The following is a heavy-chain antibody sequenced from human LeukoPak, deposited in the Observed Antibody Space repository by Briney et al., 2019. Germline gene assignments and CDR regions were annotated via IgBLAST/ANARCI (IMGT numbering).Heavy chain of an antibody. CDR2: INPNSGGT. Sequence: ASVKVSCKASGYTFTGYYMHWVRQAPGQGLEWMGRINPNSGGTNYAQKFQGRVTMTRDTSISTAYMELSRRRSDDTAVYYCAGGLISIFGVVSLTYDYWGQGTLVTVSS. CDR3: AGGLISIFGVVSLTYDY. CDR1: GYTFTGYY. D-gene: IGHD3-3*01. J-gene: IGHJ4*02. V-gene: IGHV1-2*06.